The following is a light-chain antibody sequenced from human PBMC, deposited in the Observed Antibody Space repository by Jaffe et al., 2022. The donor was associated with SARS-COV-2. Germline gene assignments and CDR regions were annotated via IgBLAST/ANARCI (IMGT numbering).Light chain of an antibody. V-gene: IGKV1-39*01. CDR2: AAS. Sequence: DIQMSQSPSSLSASVGDRVTITCRASQTINNYLNWYHQKPGRAPKLLVFAASTLQGGVPSRFSGSGSGTDFTLTISGLQPEDSATYYCQQFDTAPLTFGGGTKVEIK. CDR1: QTINNY. CDR3: QQFDTAPLT. J-gene: IGKJ4*01.